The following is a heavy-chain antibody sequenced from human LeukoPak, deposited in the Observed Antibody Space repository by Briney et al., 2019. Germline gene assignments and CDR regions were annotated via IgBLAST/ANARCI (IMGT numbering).Heavy chain of an antibody. CDR1: GFTFSSYG. CDR2: IRYDGSNK. D-gene: IGHD6-6*01. V-gene: IGHV3-30*02. Sequence: GGSLRLSCAASGFTFSSYGMHWVRQAPGKGLEWVAFIRYDGSNKYYADSVKGRFTISRDNSKNTLYLQMNSLRAEDTAVYYCARGRLAARPGWFDPWGQGTLVTVSS. CDR3: ARGRLAARPGWFDP. J-gene: IGHJ5*02.